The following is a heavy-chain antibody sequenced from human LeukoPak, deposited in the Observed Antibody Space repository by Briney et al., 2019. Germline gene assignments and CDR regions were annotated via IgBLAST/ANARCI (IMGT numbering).Heavy chain of an antibody. J-gene: IGHJ4*02. CDR3: ARDASESYYFDY. Sequence: PGGSLRLSCAASGFTFSDYYMSWIRQAPGKGLEWVSYISSSGSTIYYADSVKGRFTMSRDNAKNSLYLQMNSLRAEDTAVYYCARDASESYYFDYWGQGTLVTVSS. CDR2: ISSSGSTI. V-gene: IGHV3-11*04. D-gene: IGHD1-14*01. CDR1: GFTFSDYY.